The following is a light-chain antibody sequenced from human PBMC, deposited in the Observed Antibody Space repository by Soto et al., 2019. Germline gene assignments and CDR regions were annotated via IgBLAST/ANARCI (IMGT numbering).Light chain of an antibody. CDR2: DAS. J-gene: IGKJ2*01. Sequence: EIVLTQSPATLSLSPGERATLSCGASQSVSSSYVAWYQQKPGLAPRLLIYDASSRATGIPDRFSGSGSGTAFTLTISRLEPEDFAVYYCQQYGSSPYTCGQGTKLEIK. CDR3: QQYGSSPYT. V-gene: IGKV3D-20*01. CDR1: QSVSSSY.